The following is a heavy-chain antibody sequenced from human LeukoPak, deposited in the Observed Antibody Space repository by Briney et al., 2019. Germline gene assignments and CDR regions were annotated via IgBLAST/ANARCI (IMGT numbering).Heavy chain of an antibody. CDR3: AKDLLWFVELEYYFDY. CDR1: GFTFDDYG. D-gene: IGHD3-10*01. V-gene: IGHV3-30*02. J-gene: IGHJ4*02. CDR2: IRYDGSNK. Sequence: GGSLRLSCAASGFTFDDYGMHWVRQSPGKGLEWVAFIRYDGSNKYYADSVKGRFTISRDNSKNTLYLQMNSLRGEDTAVYYCAKDLLWFVELEYYFDYWGQGTLVTVSS.